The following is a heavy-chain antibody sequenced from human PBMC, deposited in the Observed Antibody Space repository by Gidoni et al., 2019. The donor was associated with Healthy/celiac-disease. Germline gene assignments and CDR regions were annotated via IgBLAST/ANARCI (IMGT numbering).Heavy chain of an antibody. CDR1: GFTFSSYA. D-gene: IGHD2-2*02. CDR2: ISYDGSNK. CDR3: ARDLGGYCSSTSCYTDYYYGMDV. J-gene: IGHJ6*02. Sequence: QVQLVESGGGVVQPGRSLRLSCAASGFTFSSYAMHWVRQAPGKGLEWVAVISYDGSNKYYADSVKGRFTISRDNSKNTLYLQMNSLRAEDTAVYYCARDLGGYCSSTSCYTDYYYGMDVWGQGTTVTVSS. V-gene: IGHV3-30-3*01.